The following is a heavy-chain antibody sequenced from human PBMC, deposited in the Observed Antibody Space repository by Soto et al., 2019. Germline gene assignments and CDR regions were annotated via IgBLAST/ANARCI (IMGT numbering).Heavy chain of an antibody. CDR1: GGSFSGYY. CDR2: INHSGST. J-gene: IGHJ4*02. Sequence: SETLSLTCAVYGGSFSGYYWSWIRQPPGKGLEWIGEINHSGSTNYNPSLKSRVTISVDTSKNQFSLKLSSVTAADTAVYYCARGPTHLNSNPFDYWGQGTLVTVSS. D-gene: IGHD6-13*01. CDR3: ARGPTHLNSNPFDY. V-gene: IGHV4-34*01.